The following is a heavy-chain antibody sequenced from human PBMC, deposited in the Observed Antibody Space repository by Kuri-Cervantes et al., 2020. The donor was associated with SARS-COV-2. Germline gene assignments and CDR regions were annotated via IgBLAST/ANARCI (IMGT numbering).Heavy chain of an antibody. D-gene: IGHD3-3*01. CDR1: GFSLSNARMG. CDR2: IFSNDEK. CDR3: ARSITIFGVVINAFDI. J-gene: IGHJ3*02. Sequence: ETLTLTCTVSGFSLSNARMGVSWIRQPPGKALEWLAHIFSNDEKSYSTSLKSRLTISKDTSKSQVVLTMTNMDPVDTATYYCARSITIFGVVINAFDIWGQGTMVTVSS. V-gene: IGHV2-26*01.